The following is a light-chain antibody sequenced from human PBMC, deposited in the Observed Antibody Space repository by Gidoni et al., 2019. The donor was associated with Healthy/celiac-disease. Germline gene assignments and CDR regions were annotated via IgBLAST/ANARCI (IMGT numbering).Light chain of an antibody. CDR2: GNS. J-gene: IGLJ3*02. Sequence: QSVLTQPPSVSGAPGQRVTISCTGSSSNNGAGYDVHWYQQLPGTAPKLLIYGNSKRPSGVPDRFSGSKSGTSASLAITGLQAEDEADYYCQSYDSSLSGSWVFGGGTKLTVL. V-gene: IGLV1-40*01. CDR3: QSYDSSLSGSWV. CDR1: SSNNGAGYD.